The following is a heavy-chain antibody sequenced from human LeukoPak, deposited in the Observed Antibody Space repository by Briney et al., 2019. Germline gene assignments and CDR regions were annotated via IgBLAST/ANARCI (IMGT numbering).Heavy chain of an antibody. D-gene: IGHD6-19*01. Sequence: GGSLRLSCAASGFTFSSYAMSWVRQAPGKGLEWVSAISGSGGSTYYAGSVKGRFTISRDNSKNTLYLQMNSLRAEDTAVYYCARDYPSGWPRRSSKYFDYWGQGTLVTVSS. J-gene: IGHJ4*02. CDR1: GFTFSSYA. CDR2: ISGSGGST. CDR3: ARDYPSGWPRRSSKYFDY. V-gene: IGHV3-23*01.